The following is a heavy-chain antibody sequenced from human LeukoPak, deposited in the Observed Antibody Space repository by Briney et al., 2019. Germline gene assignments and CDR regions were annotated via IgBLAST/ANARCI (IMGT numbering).Heavy chain of an antibody. Sequence: GGSLRLSCAASGFTFSSYAMHWVRQAPGMGLEWVAVISYDGSNKYYADSVKGRFTISRDNSKNTLYLQMNSLRAEDTAVYYCAKTRAIAVAGEFDYWGQGTLVTVSS. CDR2: ISYDGSNK. V-gene: IGHV3-30*04. CDR3: AKTRAIAVAGEFDY. D-gene: IGHD6-19*01. J-gene: IGHJ4*02. CDR1: GFTFSSYA.